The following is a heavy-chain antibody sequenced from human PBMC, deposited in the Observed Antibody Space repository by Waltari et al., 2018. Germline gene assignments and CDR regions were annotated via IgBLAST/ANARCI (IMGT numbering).Heavy chain of an antibody. CDR2: SYRSGSA. CDR1: GGSISSGDYY. D-gene: IGHD4-4*01. Sequence: QVQLQESGPGLVKPSQTLSLICTVSGGSISSGDYYWSWLRQPPGKGLEWIGYSYRSGSANYNPSLKSRVTISVDTSKNQFSLKLSSVTATDTAVYYCARRGRTSVPYFFDYWGQGTLVTVSS. V-gene: IGHV4-30-4*08. J-gene: IGHJ4*02. CDR3: ARRGRTSVPYFFDY.